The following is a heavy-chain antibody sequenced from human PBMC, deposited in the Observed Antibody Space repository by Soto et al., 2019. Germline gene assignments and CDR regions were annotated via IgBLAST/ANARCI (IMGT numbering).Heavy chain of an antibody. J-gene: IGHJ6*02. D-gene: IGHD2-15*01. Sequence: GGSLRLSCAASGFTFSSYSMNWVRQAPGKGLEWVSSISSSSSYIYYADSVKGRFTISRDNAKNSLYLQMNSLRAEDTAVYYCARDLRLPRGIYYCYYYGMDVWGQGTTVTVSS. V-gene: IGHV3-21*01. CDR1: GFTFSSYS. CDR3: ARDLRLPRGIYYCYYYGMDV. CDR2: ISSSSSYI.